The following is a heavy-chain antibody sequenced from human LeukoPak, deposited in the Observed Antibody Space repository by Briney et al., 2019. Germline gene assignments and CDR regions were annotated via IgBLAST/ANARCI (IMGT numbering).Heavy chain of an antibody. V-gene: IGHV3-30*02. CDR2: IRYDGSNK. D-gene: IGHD6-6*01. J-gene: IGHJ4*02. CDR1: GFTVSSNY. CDR3: AKVLSFGYSSSSGFDY. Sequence: PGGSLRLSCAASGFTVSSNYMSWVRQAPGKGLEWVAFIRYDGSNKYYADSVKGRFTISRDNSKNTLYLQMNSLRAEDTAVYYCAKVLSFGYSSSSGFDYWGQGTLVTVSS.